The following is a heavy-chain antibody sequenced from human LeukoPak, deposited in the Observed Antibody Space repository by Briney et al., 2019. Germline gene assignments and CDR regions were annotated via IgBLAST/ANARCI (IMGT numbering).Heavy chain of an antibody. CDR1: VFSFASDA. V-gene: IGHV3-23*01. D-gene: IGHD3-10*01. CDR2: MSASGDST. J-gene: IGHJ4*02. CDR3: AKGRDGSGSYYNSLDY. Sequence: GGCVKLSCAASVFSFASDAICWVRHAPWKGREWVSGMSASGDSTYNEDSVKGRFTISRDTSKKTLYLKMNSLRVEDTALYYCAKGRDGSGSYYNSLDYWGQGTLVTVSS.